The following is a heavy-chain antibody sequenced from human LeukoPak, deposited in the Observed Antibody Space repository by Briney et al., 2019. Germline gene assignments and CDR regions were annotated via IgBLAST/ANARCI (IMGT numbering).Heavy chain of an antibody. Sequence: SGTLSLTCAVSGGSISSSNWWSWVRQPPGKGLEWIGEIYHSGSTNYNPSLKSRVTISVDTSKNQFSLKLSSVTAADAAVYYCARRGGEQQLVYWYFDLWGRGTLVTVSS. V-gene: IGHV4-4*02. CDR2: IYHSGST. CDR3: ARRGGEQQLVYWYFDL. J-gene: IGHJ2*01. D-gene: IGHD6-13*01. CDR1: GGSISSSNW.